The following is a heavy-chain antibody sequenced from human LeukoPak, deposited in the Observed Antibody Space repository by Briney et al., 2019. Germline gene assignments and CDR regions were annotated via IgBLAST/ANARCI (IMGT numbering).Heavy chain of an antibody. CDR1: GGSISSTNW. D-gene: IGHD6-19*01. CDR2: IYRSGST. J-gene: IGHJ6*03. Sequence: SETLSLTCAVSGGSISSTNWWSWVRQPPGKGLEWIGEIYRSGSTNYNPSLKSRVTISVDKSKNQFSLKLSSVTAADTAVYYCARDLGYSSGWNYYYYYMDVWGKGTTVTVSS. CDR3: ARDLGYSSGWNYYYYYMDV. V-gene: IGHV4-4*02.